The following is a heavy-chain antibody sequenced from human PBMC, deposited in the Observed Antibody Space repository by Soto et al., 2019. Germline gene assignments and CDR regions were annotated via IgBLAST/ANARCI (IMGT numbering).Heavy chain of an antibody. Sequence: PSETLSLTCTVSGGSISSYYWSWIRQPPGKGLEWIGYIYYRGSTNYNPSLKSRVTISVDTSKNQFSLKLSSVTAADTAVYYCARCSGNFYFDFWGQGTLVTVSS. J-gene: IGHJ4*02. CDR2: IYYRGST. D-gene: IGHD1-26*01. CDR1: GGSISSYY. V-gene: IGHV4-59*01. CDR3: ARCSGNFYFDF.